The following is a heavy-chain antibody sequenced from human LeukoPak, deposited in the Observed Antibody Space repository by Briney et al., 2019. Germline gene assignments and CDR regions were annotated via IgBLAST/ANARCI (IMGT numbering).Heavy chain of an antibody. CDR2: IYHSGST. J-gene: IGHJ4*02. D-gene: IGHD3-22*01. CDR1: GYSISSGYY. Sequence: SETLSLTCTVSGYSISSGYYWGWIRQPPGKGLEWIGSIYHSGSTYYNPSLKSRVTISVDTSKNQFSLKLSSVTAADTAVYYCARSRYDSSGYYPFDYWGQGTLVTVSS. CDR3: ARSRYDSSGYYPFDY. V-gene: IGHV4-38-2*02.